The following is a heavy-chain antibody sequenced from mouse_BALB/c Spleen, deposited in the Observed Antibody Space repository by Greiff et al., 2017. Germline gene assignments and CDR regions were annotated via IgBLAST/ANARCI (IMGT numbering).Heavy chain of an antibody. J-gene: IGHJ2*01. CDR2: INPSTGYT. D-gene: IGHD1-1*01. CDR3: ARRGIYYYGSSRKNFDY. CDR1: GYTFTSYW. Sequence: QVQLKQSGAELAKPGASVKMSCKASGYTFTSYWMHWVKQRPGQGLEWIGYINPSTGYTEYNQKFKDKATLTADKSSSTAYMQLSSLTSEDSAVYYCARRGIYYYGSSRKNFDYWGQGTTLTVSS. V-gene: IGHV1-7*01.